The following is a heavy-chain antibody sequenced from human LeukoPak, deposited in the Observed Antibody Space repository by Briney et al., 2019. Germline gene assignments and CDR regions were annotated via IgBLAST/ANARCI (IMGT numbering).Heavy chain of an antibody. V-gene: IGHV1-3*03. D-gene: IGHD6-13*01. CDR2: INAGNGNT. Sequence: AASVKVSCKASGYTFTSYAMHWVRQAPGQRLEWMGWINAGNGNTKYSQEFQGRVTITRDTSASTAYMELSSLRSEDMAVYYCARGFYGGIAAAGGGIDPWGQGTLVTVSS. CDR3: ARGFYGGIAAAGGGIDP. J-gene: IGHJ5*02. CDR1: GYTFTSYA.